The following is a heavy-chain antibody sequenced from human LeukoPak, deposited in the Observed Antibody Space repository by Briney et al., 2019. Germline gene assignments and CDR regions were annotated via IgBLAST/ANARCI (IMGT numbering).Heavy chain of an antibody. CDR1: GYTFTSYY. V-gene: IGHV1-2*02. J-gene: IGHJ4*02. D-gene: IGHD3-22*01. CDR3: ARAYRDYYDSSGYYDYFDY. Sequence: ASVKVSCKASGYTFTSYYMHWVRQAPGQGLEWMGWINPNSGGTNYAQKFQGRVTMTRDTSISTAYMELSRVRSDDTAVYYCARAYRDYYDSSGYYDYFDYWGQGTLVTVSS. CDR2: INPNSGGT.